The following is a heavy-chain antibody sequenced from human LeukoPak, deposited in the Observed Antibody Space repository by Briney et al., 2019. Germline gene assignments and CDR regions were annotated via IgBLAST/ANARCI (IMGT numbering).Heavy chain of an antibody. D-gene: IGHD3-3*01. J-gene: IGHJ4*02. CDR2: ISGSGGST. Sequence: GGSLRLSCAVSGFTFSSYAMSWVRQAPGKGLEWVSAISGSGGSTYYADSVKGRFTISRDNSKNTLYPQMNSLRAEDTAVYYCAKGTTYYDFWSGYPHDYWGQGTLVTVSS. CDR1: GFTFSSYA. CDR3: AKGTTYYDFWSGYPHDY. V-gene: IGHV3-23*01.